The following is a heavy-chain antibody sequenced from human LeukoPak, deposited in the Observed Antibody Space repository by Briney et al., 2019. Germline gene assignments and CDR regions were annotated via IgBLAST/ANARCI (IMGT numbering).Heavy chain of an antibody. V-gene: IGHV3-30*04. J-gene: IGHJ4*02. D-gene: IGHD6-13*01. Sequence: GRSLRLSCAASGFTFSNYAMHWVRQAPGKGLEWVAVISYAGSTKYYADSVKGRFTISRDNSRNTLYLQMNSLRAEDTAVYYCARREPTAGIDYWGQGTLVTVSS. CDR3: ARREPTAGIDY. CDR2: ISYAGSTK. CDR1: GFTFSNYA.